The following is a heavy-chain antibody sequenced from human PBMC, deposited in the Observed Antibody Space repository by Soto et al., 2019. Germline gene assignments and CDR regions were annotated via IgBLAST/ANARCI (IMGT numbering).Heavy chain of an antibody. CDR3: ARAKIIRGVMDQFDY. CDR1: GGSINTGGYF. Sequence: QVQLQESGPRLVKPSQTLSLTCTVSGGSINTGGYFWSWIRQHPGKGLEWIGYFYSTGSTYYNPSLESRVTIAVDTSKNQLSLRLSSMTAADTAVYYCARAKIIRGVMDQFDYWGQGTLVTVSS. V-gene: IGHV4-31*03. CDR2: FYSTGST. J-gene: IGHJ4*02. D-gene: IGHD3-10*01.